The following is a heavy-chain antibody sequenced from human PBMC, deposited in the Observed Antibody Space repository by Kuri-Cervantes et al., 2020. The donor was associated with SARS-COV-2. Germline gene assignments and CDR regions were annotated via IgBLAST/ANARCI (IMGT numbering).Heavy chain of an antibody. CDR2: IIPIFGTA. CDR3: ARGVLSSSSWTYYYYYYMDV. D-gene: IGHD6-13*01. J-gene: IGHJ6*03. V-gene: IGHV1-69*05. Sequence: SVKVSCKASGGTVSSYAISWVRQAPGQGLEWMGGIIPIFGTANYAQKFQGRVTITTDESTSAAYMELSSLRSEDTAVYYCARGVLSSSSWTYYYYYYMDVWGKGTTVTVSS. CDR1: GGTVSSYA.